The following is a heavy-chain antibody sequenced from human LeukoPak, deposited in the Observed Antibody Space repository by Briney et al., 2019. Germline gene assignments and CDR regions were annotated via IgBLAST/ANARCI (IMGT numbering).Heavy chain of an antibody. CDR1: GYSFTSYW. V-gene: IGHV5-51*01. CDR2: IYPGDSDT. CDR3: ARRSTYYYDSSGSKGGWFDP. Sequence: GESLKISCKGSGYSFTSYWIGWVRQMPGKGLEWMGIIYPGDSDTRYSPSFQGQVTISADKSISTAYLQWSSLKASDTAMYYCARRSTYYYDSSGSKGGWFDPWGQGTLVTVSS. J-gene: IGHJ5*02. D-gene: IGHD3-22*01.